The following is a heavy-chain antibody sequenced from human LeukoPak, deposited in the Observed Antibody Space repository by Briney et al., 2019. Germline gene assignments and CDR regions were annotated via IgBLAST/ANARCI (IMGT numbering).Heavy chain of an antibody. D-gene: IGHD3-10*01. Sequence: GGSLRLSCAASGFSFSSYWMSWMRQAPGKGLEWVANIKQDGSVKHYVDSVKGRFTISRDNAQNSVYLQMNSLRGEDTAVYFCARDGEGGHDYWGQGALVTVSS. J-gene: IGHJ4*02. V-gene: IGHV3-7*01. CDR3: ARDGEGGHDY. CDR2: IKQDGSVK. CDR1: GFSFSSYW.